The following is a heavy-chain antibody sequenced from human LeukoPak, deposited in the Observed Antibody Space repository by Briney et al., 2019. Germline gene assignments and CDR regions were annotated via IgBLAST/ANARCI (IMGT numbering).Heavy chain of an antibody. J-gene: IGHJ2*01. D-gene: IGHD3-22*01. Sequence: GASVKVSCKASGFTLTNFDINWVRQATGQGLEWMGWMNSNTGNTGYAQEFQGRVTMTRDTSIGIAYMELTNLRSEDTAVYYCARGRRGSSGPWSWYLDLWGRGTLVTASS. CDR2: MNSNTGNT. V-gene: IGHV1-8*01. CDR1: GFTLTNFD. CDR3: ARGRRGSSGPWSWYLDL.